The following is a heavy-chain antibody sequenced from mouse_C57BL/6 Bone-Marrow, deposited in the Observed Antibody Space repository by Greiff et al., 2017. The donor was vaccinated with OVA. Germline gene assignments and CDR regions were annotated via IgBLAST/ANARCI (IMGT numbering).Heavy chain of an antibody. Sequence: VKLQESGPGLVQPSQSLSITCTVSGFSLTSYGVHWVRQSPGKGLEWLGVIWRGGSTDYNAAFMSRLSITKDNSKSQVFFKMNSLQADDTAIYYGAKKGYGSSYWYCDVWGTGTTVTVSS. CDR3: AKKGYGSSYWYCDV. D-gene: IGHD1-1*01. V-gene: IGHV2-5*01. CDR2: IWRGGST. J-gene: IGHJ1*03. CDR1: GFSLTSYG.